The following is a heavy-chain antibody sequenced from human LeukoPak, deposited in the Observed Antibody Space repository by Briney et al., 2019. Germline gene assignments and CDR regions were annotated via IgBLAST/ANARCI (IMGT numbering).Heavy chain of an antibody. CDR2: ISYDGNTI. CDR3: ARSGGLQKFDY. Sequence: GGSLRLSCAASEFTFSNYALHWVRQAPGKGLQWVAVISYDGNTIHYADSVKGRLIISRDTSKNTLYLQMNSLRAEDTAVYYCARSGGLQKFDYWGQGTLVTVSS. D-gene: IGHD4-11*01. V-gene: IGHV3-30-3*01. CDR1: EFTFSNYA. J-gene: IGHJ4*02.